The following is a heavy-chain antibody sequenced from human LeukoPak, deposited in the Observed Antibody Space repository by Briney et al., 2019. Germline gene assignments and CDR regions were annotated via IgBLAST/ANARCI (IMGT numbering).Heavy chain of an antibody. V-gene: IGHV3-23*01. CDR1: GFTFSSYG. D-gene: IGHD5-12*01. Sequence: GGSLRLSCAASGFTFSSYGMSWVRQAPGKGLEWVSAISGSGGSTYYADSVKGRFTISRDNSKNTLYLQMNSLRAEGTAVYYCAKARGYSGYDGYFDYWGQGTLVTVSS. CDR2: ISGSGGST. CDR3: AKARGYSGYDGYFDY. J-gene: IGHJ4*02.